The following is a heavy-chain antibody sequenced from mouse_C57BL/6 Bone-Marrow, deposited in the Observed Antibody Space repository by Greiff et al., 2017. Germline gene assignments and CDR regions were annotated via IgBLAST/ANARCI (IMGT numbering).Heavy chain of an antibody. CDR2: IHPNSGST. Sequence: QVQLQQPGAELVKPGASVKLSCKASGYTFTSYWMPWVKQRPGQGLEWIGMIHPNSGSTNYNEKFKSKATLTVDKSSSTAYMQLSSLTSEDAAVYYCAKLLRSLTPIGMDYWGQGTSVTVSS. D-gene: IGHD1-1*01. CDR1: GYTFTSYW. V-gene: IGHV1-64*01. CDR3: AKLLRSLTPIGMDY. J-gene: IGHJ4*01.